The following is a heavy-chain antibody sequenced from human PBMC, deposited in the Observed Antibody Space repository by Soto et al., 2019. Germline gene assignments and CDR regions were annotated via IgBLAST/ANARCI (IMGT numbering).Heavy chain of an antibody. J-gene: IGHJ4*02. Sequence: EVQLLESGGGLVQPGGSLRLSCAASGFTFSSYAMSWVRQAPGKGLEWVSAISGSGGSTYYADSVKGRFTISRDNSKNTLYLQMNSLRAEDTAVYYCARSYTYYYGSGTPGGGYFDYWGQGTLVTVSS. CDR1: GFTFSSYA. V-gene: IGHV3-23*01. D-gene: IGHD3-10*01. CDR3: ARSYTYYYGSGTPGGGYFDY. CDR2: ISGSGGST.